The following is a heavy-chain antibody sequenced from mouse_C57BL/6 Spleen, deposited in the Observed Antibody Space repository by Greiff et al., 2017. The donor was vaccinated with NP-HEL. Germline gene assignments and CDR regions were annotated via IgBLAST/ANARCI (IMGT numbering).Heavy chain of an antibody. CDR3: ARPHYYGSSAWFAY. CDR1: GYTFTTYP. CDR2: FHPYNDDT. V-gene: IGHV1-47*01. D-gene: IGHD1-1*01. Sequence: VKLMESGAELVKPGASVKMSCKASGYTFTTYPIEWMKQNHGKSLEWIGNFHPYNDDTKYNEKFKGKATLTVEKSSSTVYLELSRLTSDDSAVYYCARPHYYGSSAWFAYWGQGTLVTVSA. J-gene: IGHJ3*01.